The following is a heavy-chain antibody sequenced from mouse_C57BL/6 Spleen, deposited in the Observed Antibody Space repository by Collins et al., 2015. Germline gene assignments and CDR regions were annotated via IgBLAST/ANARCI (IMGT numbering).Heavy chain of an antibody. CDR3: ARSDYTNYEGFDY. J-gene: IGHJ2*01. Sequence: QVQLQQSGPELVKPGASVKISCKASGYSFTSYYIHWVKQRPGQGLEWIGWIYPGSGNTKYNEKFKGKATLTADTSSSTAYMQLSSLTSEDSAVYYCARSDYTNYEGFDYWGQGTTLTVSS. D-gene: IGHD2-5*01. CDR2: IYPGSGNT. V-gene: IGHV1-66*01. CDR1: GYSFTSYY.